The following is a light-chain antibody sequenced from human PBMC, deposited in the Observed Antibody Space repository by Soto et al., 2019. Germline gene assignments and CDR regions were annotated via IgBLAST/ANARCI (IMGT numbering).Light chain of an antibody. Sequence: DIQMTQSPSAMSASVGDEVTITCRASQGITNYLVWFQQKPGKVPKRLIYAASDLQSGVPARFSGSGSGTEFALTISSLQPDDFATYYCHQHDEYPYTFGQGTKLEIK. CDR3: HQHDEYPYT. CDR2: AAS. V-gene: IGKV1-17*03. CDR1: QGITNY. J-gene: IGKJ2*01.